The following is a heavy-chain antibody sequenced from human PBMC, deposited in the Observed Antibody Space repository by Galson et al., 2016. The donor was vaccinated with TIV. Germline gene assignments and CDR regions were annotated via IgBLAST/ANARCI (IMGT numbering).Heavy chain of an antibody. J-gene: IGHJ3*02. D-gene: IGHD2-2*01. CDR2: IYPADSDT. CDR1: GYRFTTSW. CDR3: AKIGYCYSSTDCYAYDAFHI. V-gene: IGHV5-51*01. Sequence: QSGAEVKKPEESLKISCKASGYRFTTSWIGWVRQMPGKGLEWMGVIYPADSDTRYSPSFQGQVIISADKSTKSAYLQWSSLKASDTAIYYCAKIGYCYSSTDCYAYDAFHIWGQGTMVTVSS.